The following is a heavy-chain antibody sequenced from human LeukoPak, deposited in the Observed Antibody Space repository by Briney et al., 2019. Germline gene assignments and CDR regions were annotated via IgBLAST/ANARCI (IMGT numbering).Heavy chain of an antibody. CDR2: IYYSGST. Sequence: SETLSLTCTVSGGSISSSSYYWGWIRQPPGKGLEWIGSIYYSGSTYYNPSLKSRVTISVDTSKNQFSLKLSSVTAADTAVYYCARHHAVVGSSWYYYYYGMDVWGQGTAVTVSS. CDR3: ARHHAVVGSSWYYYYYGMDV. V-gene: IGHV4-39*01. D-gene: IGHD6-13*01. CDR1: GGSISSSSYY. J-gene: IGHJ6*02.